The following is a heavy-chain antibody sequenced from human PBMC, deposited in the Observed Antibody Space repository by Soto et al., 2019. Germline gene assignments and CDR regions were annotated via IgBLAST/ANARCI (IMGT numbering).Heavy chain of an antibody. CDR1: GSTFSSSE. V-gene: IGHV3-48*03. J-gene: IGHJ6*02. CDR3: ARVNLRFSYGIDV. D-gene: IGHD3-3*01. CDR2: IGKSSSVI. Sequence: PGGSLRLSCAASGSTFSSSEMHWVRPAPGKGLERVSYIGKSSSVIYYADTVKGRFNISRDNAKMLLYLQMNSLRAEDTAVYFCARVNLRFSYGIDVWGQGTTVTVSS.